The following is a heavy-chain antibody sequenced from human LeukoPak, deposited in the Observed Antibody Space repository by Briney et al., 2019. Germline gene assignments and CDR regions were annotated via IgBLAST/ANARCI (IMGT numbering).Heavy chain of an antibody. CDR1: GFTFGSYA. V-gene: IGHV3-23*01. CDR2: ISGSGVST. CDR3: AKRKSGSSGLYYFDY. D-gene: IGHD3-10*01. J-gene: IGHJ4*02. Sequence: GGSLRLSCAASGFTFGSYAMTWVRQAPGKGLDWVSVISGSGVSTYYADSVEGRFTVSRDNSKNTVYLQVNSLRAEDTAIYYCAKRKSGSSGLYYFDYWGQGTLVTVSS.